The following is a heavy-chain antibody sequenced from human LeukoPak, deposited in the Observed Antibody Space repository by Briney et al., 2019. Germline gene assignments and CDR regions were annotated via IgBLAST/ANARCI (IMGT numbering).Heavy chain of an antibody. J-gene: IGHJ4*02. CDR3: VKVRGYSYGYFDY. V-gene: IGHV3-9*01. Sequence: PGGSLRLSCAASGFTLDDYAMHWVRQAPGKGLEWVSGISWNNVTIGYADSVKGRFTISRDNAKNSLYLQMNSLRAEDTALYYCVKVRGYSYGYFDYWGQGTLVTVSS. D-gene: IGHD5-18*01. CDR2: ISWNNVTI. CDR1: GFTLDDYA.